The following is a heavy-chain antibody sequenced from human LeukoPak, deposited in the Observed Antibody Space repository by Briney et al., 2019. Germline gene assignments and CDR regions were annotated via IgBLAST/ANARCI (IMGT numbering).Heavy chain of an antibody. CDR2: ISGSGGST. D-gene: IGHD3-22*01. CDR1: GFTLSSSG. J-gene: IGHJ4*02. Sequence: PGGSLRLSCAASGFTLSSSGMSWVRQAPGKGLEWVSAISGSGGSTYYADSVKGRFTISRDNSKNTLYLQMNSLRAEDTAVYYCARDLYRIVVVPHYFDYWGQGTLVTVSS. V-gene: IGHV3-23*01. CDR3: ARDLYRIVVVPHYFDY.